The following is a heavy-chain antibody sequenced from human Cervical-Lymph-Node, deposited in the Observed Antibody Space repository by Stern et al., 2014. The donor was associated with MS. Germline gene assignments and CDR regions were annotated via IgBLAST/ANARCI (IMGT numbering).Heavy chain of an antibody. V-gene: IGHV1-18*01. D-gene: IGHD3-22*01. CDR1: GYTFTMFG. CDR2: ISPYTSNT. CDR3: ARVDYYESSGFFMY. Sequence: QVQLGQSGPEVKKPGASVRVPCKASGYTFTMFGLSWVRQAPGQGLERMGWISPYTSNTNFAEKFQGRVTLTTDTSTDTAYMELRNLKSDDTAVYYCARVDYYESSGFFMYWGQGTLVTVSS. J-gene: IGHJ4*02.